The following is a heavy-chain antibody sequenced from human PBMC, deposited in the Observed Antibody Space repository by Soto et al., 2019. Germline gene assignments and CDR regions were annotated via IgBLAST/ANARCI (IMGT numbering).Heavy chain of an antibody. CDR1: GFTFSIYW. Sequence: EVQLVESGGGLVQPGGSLRLSCAASGFTFSIYWMHWVRQVPGKGLVWVSRMNTDGSRTSYPDSARGRFTISRDDAKSTLELRMSNLRAEDTAVYYCARGDVDQYDGHGYLGRHWGQGTLVTVSS. D-gene: IGHD5-18*01. V-gene: IGHV3-74*01. J-gene: IGHJ4*02. CDR2: MNTDGSRT. CDR3: ARGDVDQYDGHGYLGRH.